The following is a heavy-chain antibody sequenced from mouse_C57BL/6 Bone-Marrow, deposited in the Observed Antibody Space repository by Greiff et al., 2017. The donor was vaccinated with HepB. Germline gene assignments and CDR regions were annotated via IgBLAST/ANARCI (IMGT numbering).Heavy chain of an antibody. D-gene: IGHD1-1*01. CDR3: ARQFINVSPYYAMDY. CDR1: GFTFSDYY. J-gene: IGHJ4*01. CDR2: ISNGGGST. V-gene: IGHV5-12*01. Sequence: EVKRVESGGGLVQPGGSLKLSCAASGFTFSDYYMYWVRQTPEKRLEWVAYISNGGGSTYYPDTVKGRFTISRDNAKNTLYLQMSRLKSEDTAMYYCARQFINVSPYYAMDYWGQGTSVTVSS.